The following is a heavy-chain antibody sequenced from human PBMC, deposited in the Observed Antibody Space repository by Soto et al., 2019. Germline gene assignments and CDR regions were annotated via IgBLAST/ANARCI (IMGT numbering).Heavy chain of an antibody. CDR2: IYPGDSDT. J-gene: IGHJ4*02. D-gene: IGHD3-22*01. V-gene: IGHV5-51*01. Sequence: PGESLKISCKGSGYSFTSYWIGWVLQMPGKGLEWMGIIYPGDSDTRYSPSFQGQVTISADKSISTAYLQWSSLKASDTAMYYCARPHSSNYYDSSGYYYPPGYWGQGTLVTVSS. CDR1: GYSFTSYW. CDR3: ARPHSSNYYDSSGYYYPPGY.